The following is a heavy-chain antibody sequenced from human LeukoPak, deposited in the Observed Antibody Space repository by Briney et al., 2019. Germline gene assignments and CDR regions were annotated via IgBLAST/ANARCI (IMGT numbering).Heavy chain of an antibody. CDR3: ARALVAAAGSIPDY. D-gene: IGHD6-13*01. V-gene: IGHV3-21*01. J-gene: IGHJ4*02. Sequence: GGSLRLSCAASGFTLSSYSMNWVRQAPGKGLEWVSSISSSSSYIYYADSVKGRFTISRDNAKNSLYLQMNSLRAEDTAVYYCARALVAAAGSIPDYWGQGTLVTVSS. CDR2: ISSSSSYI. CDR1: GFTLSSYS.